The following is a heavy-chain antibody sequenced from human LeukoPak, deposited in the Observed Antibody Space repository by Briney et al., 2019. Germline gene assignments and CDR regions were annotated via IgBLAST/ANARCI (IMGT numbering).Heavy chain of an antibody. J-gene: IGHJ3*02. D-gene: IGHD3-9*01. V-gene: IGHV4-59*01. CDR1: GGSISSYY. CDR3: ARVYSLNKYFDWPYGAFDI. Sequence: PSETLSLTCTVSGGSISSYYWSWIRQPPGKGLEWIGYIYYSGSTNYNPSLKSRVTISVDTSKNQFSLKLSSVTAADTAVYYCARVYSLNKYFDWPYGAFDIWGQGTMVTVSS. CDR2: IYYSGST.